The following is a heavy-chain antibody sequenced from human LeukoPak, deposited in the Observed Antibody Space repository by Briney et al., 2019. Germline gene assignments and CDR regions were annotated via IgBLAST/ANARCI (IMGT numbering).Heavy chain of an antibody. J-gene: IGHJ4*02. V-gene: IGHV3-23*01. CDR1: GFTFSSYW. Sequence: GGSLRLSCAASGFTFSSYWMSWVRQAPGKGLEWVSAISGSGGSTYYADSVKGRFTISRDNSKNTLYLQMNSLRAEDTAVYYCAKDDGLLWFGELLNYFDYWGQGTLVTVSS. CDR2: ISGSGGST. D-gene: IGHD3-10*01. CDR3: AKDDGLLWFGELLNYFDY.